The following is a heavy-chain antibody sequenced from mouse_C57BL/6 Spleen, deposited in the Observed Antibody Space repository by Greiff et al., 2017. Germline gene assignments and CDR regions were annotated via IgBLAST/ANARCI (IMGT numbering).Heavy chain of an antibody. CDR3: ARTGEYGRTYYFDY. Sequence: EVQLQQSGAELVKPGASVTLSCTASGFNIQDYYMHWVKQRPEQGLEWIGRIDPAAGDTTYAPKFQGKATITADTSSNTAYLQLSSLTSEDTAVYYCARTGEYGRTYYFDYGGQGTTLTVSS. CDR2: IDPAAGDT. J-gene: IGHJ2*01. CDR1: GFNIQDYY. V-gene: IGHV14-2*01. D-gene: IGHD5-1*01.